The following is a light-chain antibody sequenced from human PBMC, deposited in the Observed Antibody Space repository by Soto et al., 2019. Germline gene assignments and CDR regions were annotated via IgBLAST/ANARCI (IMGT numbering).Light chain of an antibody. J-gene: IGLJ1*01. CDR1: SSDVVGYNY. CDR2: DVS. Sequence: SAYLSKTITSSCTGTSSDVVGYNYVSWYQQPPGKAPKLMIYDVSNRPSGVSNRFSGSKSGNTASLTISGLQAEDEADYYFSSYTSSSTLEVFGTGTKVTVL. V-gene: IGLV2-14*04. CDR3: SSYTSSSTLEV.